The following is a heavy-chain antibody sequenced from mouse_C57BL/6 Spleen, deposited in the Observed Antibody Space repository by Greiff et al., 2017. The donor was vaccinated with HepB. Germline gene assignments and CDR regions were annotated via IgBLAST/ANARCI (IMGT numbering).Heavy chain of an antibody. J-gene: IGHJ1*03. Sequence: EVKLMESGGDLVKPGGSLKLSCAASGFTFSSYGMSWVRQTPDKRLEWVATISSGGSYTYYPDSVKGRFTISRDNAKNTLYLQMSSLKSEDTAMYYCARQLEGYFDVWGTGTTVTVSS. CDR3: ARQLEGYFDV. V-gene: IGHV5-6*01. CDR2: ISSGGSYT. CDR1: GFTFSSYG.